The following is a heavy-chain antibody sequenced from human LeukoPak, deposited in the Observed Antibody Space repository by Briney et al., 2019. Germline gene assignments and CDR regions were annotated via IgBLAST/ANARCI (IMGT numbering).Heavy chain of an antibody. CDR2: ISYDGSNK. J-gene: IGHJ4*02. V-gene: IGHV3-30-3*02. CDR3: AKSVDSRGYWFERGADF. CDR1: GFTFSGYP. D-gene: IGHD3-22*01. Sequence: GGSLRLSCAASGFTFSGYPIHWVRQAPGKGLEWVAVISYDGSNKYYADSVKGRFTISRDNSKNTVFLQMSSLGAEDSAQYYCAKSVDSRGYWFERGADFWGQGTVVTVSS.